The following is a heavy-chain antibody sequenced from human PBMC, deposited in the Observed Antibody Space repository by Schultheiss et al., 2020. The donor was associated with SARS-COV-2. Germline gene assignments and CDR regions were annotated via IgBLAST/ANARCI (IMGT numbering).Heavy chain of an antibody. CDR3: ARGRGSGQEWGGY. D-gene: IGHD2-15*01. Sequence: ASVKVSCKASGGTFSSYAISWVRQAPGQGLEWMGIINPSGGSTSYAQKFQGRVTMTRDTSTSTVYMELSSLRSEDTAVYYCARGRGSGQEWGGYWGQGTLVTVSS. CDR2: INPSGGST. V-gene: IGHV1-46*01. CDR1: GGTFSSYA. J-gene: IGHJ4*02.